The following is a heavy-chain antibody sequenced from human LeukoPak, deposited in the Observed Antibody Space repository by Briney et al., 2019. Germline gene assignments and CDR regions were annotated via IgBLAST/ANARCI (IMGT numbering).Heavy chain of an antibody. CDR3: ARDAATKGVDY. CDR2: TYYRSKWYN. J-gene: IGHJ4*02. Sequence: SETLSLTCTVSGGSISSYYWNWIRQSPSRGLEWLGRTYYRSKWYNDYAVSVKSRITINPDTSKNQFSLQLNSVTPEDTAVYYCARDAATKGVDYWGQGTLVTVSS. D-gene: IGHD1-26*01. CDR1: GGSISSYY. V-gene: IGHV6-1*01.